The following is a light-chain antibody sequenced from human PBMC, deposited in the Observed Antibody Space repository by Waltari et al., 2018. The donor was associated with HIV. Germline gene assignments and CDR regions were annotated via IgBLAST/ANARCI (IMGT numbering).Light chain of an antibody. CDR2: VAS. J-gene: IGKJ5*01. CDR1: QSVSSTY. Sequence: EIVLTQSPGTLSLSSGERATLSCSASQSVSSTYLAWYQQKPGQAPRLLIYVASRRATGIPDRFSGSGSGTDFTLTISRLEPEDFAVYYCQQYGSSPITFGQGTRLEIK. CDR3: QQYGSSPIT. V-gene: IGKV3-20*01.